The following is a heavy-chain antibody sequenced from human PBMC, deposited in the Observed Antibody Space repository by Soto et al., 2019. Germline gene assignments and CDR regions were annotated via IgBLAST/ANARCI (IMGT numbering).Heavy chain of an antibody. D-gene: IGHD2-21*01. J-gene: IGHJ3*02. CDR3: TIGSWSGEVFDI. CDR1: GGTFSTYS. CDR2: IIPMLGVR. Sequence: QVQLVQSGAEVKKPGSSVKVSCKDSGGTFSTYSMFWVRQAPGQGLEWMGRIIPMLGVRNYAQRFQDRVTIIADKSTATVHIELSILRSEDTALYYCTIGSWSGEVFDIGGQVTMVTVSS. V-gene: IGHV1-69*02.